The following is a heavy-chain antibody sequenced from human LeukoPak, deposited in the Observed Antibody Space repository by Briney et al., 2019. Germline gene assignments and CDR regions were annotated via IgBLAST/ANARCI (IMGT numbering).Heavy chain of an antibody. Sequence: ASVKVSCKVSGYSLTELSMHWVRQAPGKGLEWMGGFDPEDVETIYAQKFQGRVTMTGDTSTDTAYMELTSLRSEDTAVYYCATNSGGSTGYYYYWGQGTLVTVSS. CDR1: GYSLTELS. V-gene: IGHV1-24*01. D-gene: IGHD3-22*01. CDR3: ATNSGGSTGYYYY. J-gene: IGHJ4*02. CDR2: FDPEDVET.